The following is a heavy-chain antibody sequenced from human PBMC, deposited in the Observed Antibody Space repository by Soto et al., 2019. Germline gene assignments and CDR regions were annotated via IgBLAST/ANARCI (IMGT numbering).Heavy chain of an antibody. CDR1: GGSISSSSYY. J-gene: IGHJ4*02. Sequence: QLQLQESGPGLVKPSETLSLTCAVSGGSISSSSYYWGWIRQPPGKGLEWIGSIYYSGSTYYTPSRQTRVAITVDTTKNHFSLMLNSVTAADTAVYYCARRTVNIRTFYSGLKTHCFDYWGQGTLVTVSS. D-gene: IGHD6-19*01. V-gene: IGHV4-39*02. CDR3: ARRTVNIRTFYSGLKTHCFDY. CDR2: IYYSGST.